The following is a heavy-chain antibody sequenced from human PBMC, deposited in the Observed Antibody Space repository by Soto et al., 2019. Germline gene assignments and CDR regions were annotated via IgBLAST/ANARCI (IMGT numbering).Heavy chain of an antibody. CDR3: ARQGSDSSRRLSWFDP. CDR1: GGSSSSSTYS. Sequence: SETLSLTCTASGGSSSSSTYSWGWIRQPPGKGLEWIGSMHYSGATYYNPSLKSRVSISVDTSKSQFSLKLTFVTAADTAVYFCARQGSDSSRRLSWFDPWGQGTLVTVSS. J-gene: IGHJ5*02. V-gene: IGHV4-39*01. D-gene: IGHD3-16*01. CDR2: MHYSGAT.